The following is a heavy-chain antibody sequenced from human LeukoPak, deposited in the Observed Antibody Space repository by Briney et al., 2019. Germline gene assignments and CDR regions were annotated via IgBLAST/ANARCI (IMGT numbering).Heavy chain of an antibody. D-gene: IGHD6-13*01. Sequence: GGSLRLSCAASGFTFSSYSMNWVRQAPGKGLEWVSYISSSSSTIYYADSVKGRFTISRDNSKNTLYLQMNSLRAEDTAVYYCARDADSSSWYVYSYYYYGMDVWGQGTTVTVSS. CDR2: ISSSSSTI. J-gene: IGHJ6*02. V-gene: IGHV3-48*01. CDR1: GFTFSSYS. CDR3: ARDADSSSWYVYSYYYYGMDV.